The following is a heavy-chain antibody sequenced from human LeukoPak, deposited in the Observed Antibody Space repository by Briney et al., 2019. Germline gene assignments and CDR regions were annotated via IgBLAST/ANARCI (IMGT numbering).Heavy chain of an antibody. V-gene: IGHV1-8*01. Sequence: ASVKVSRKASGYTFTSYDINWVRQATGQGLEWMGWMNPNSGNTGYAQKFQGRVTMTRNTSISTAYMELSSLRSEDTAVYYCARVRGMVRGVIKPYTFDYWGQGTLVTVSS. J-gene: IGHJ4*02. D-gene: IGHD3-10*01. CDR1: GYTFTSYD. CDR3: ARVRGMVRGVIKPYTFDY. CDR2: MNPNSGNT.